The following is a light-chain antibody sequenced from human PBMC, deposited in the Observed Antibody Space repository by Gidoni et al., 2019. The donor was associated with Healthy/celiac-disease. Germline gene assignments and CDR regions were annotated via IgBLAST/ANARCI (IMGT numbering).Light chain of an antibody. CDR2: WAY. V-gene: IGKV4-1*01. CDR1: RSVLYSSNNKNY. CDR3: QQYYSAPWT. J-gene: IGKJ1*01. Sequence: DIVMTQSPASLAVSLGERATINCKSSRSVLYSSNNKNYLAWYQQKPRQPPKTLIYWAYTRESGVPDRFSGSGSGTDFTLTISSLQAEDVAVYYCQQYYSAPWTFGQGTKVEIK.